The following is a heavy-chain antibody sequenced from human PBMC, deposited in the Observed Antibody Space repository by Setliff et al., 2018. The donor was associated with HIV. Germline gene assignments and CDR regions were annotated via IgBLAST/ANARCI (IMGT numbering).Heavy chain of an antibody. V-gene: IGHV2-5*02. CDR3: AREWVGAHHTDL. CDR2: IYGDDDV. Sequence: SGPTLVNPTQTLTLTCSFSGFSLTTSEVGVGWIRQTPGKALEWLALIYGDDDVRYNPSLATRLTISRDNDKNSLYLQMNSLKAEDTAFYYCAREWVGAHHTDLWGQGTLVTVSS. D-gene: IGHD1-26*01. J-gene: IGHJ5*02. CDR1: GFSLTTSEVG.